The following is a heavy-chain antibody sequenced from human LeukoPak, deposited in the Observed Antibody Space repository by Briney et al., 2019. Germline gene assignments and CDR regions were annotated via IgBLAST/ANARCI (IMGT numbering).Heavy chain of an antibody. J-gene: IGHJ5*01. CDR2: IYTDGST. CDR3: ARYGSGSYVNFWFDS. CDR1: GFTVNNNY. V-gene: IGHV3-66*01. D-gene: IGHD3-10*01. Sequence: PGGSLRLSCAASGFTVNNNYMNWVRQAPGKGLEWVSVIYTDGSTYYADSVKGRFTISRDTSKNALYLQMNSLRAEDTAVYFCARYGSGSYVNFWFDSWGQGTLVTVSS.